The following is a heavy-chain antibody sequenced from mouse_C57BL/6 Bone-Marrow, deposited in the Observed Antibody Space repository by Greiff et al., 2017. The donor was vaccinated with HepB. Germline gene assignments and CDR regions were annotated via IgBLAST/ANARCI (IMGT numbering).Heavy chain of an antibody. CDR1: GFTFSSYA. V-gene: IGHV5-4*01. J-gene: IGHJ4*01. CDR3: AREGNALYAMDY. Sequence: EVMLVESGGGLVKPGGSLKLSCAASGFTFSSYAMSWVRQTPEKRLEWVATISDGGSYTYYPDNVKGRFTISRDNAKNNLYLQISHLKSEDTAMYYCAREGNALYAMDYWGQGTSVTVSS. CDR2: ISDGGSYT.